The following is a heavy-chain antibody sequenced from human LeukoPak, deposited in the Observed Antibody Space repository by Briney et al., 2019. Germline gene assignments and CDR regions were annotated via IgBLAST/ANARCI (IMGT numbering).Heavy chain of an antibody. D-gene: IGHD6-6*01. Sequence: PGGSLRLSCAASGFTFSIYAMNWVRQAPGKGLEWVSLISGSGGSAYYADSVKGRFTVSRDNSKNTLYLQMNSLRAEDTAVYYCAKSNLKYYFDSWGQGTLVTVSS. CDR3: AKSNLKYYFDS. V-gene: IGHV3-23*01. CDR1: GFTFSIYA. CDR2: ISGSGGSA. J-gene: IGHJ4*02.